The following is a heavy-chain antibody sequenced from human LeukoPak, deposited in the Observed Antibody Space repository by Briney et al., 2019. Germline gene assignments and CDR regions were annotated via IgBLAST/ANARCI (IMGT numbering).Heavy chain of an antibody. J-gene: IGHJ4*02. CDR3: ARKGELERRRSWDC. CDR1: GFTFSNYW. CDR2: IKQDGKER. Sequence: GGSLRLSCAASGFTFSNYWMSWVRQTPGKGLEWVANIKQDGKERYYVDSVKGRFTISRDNAKNSLYLQMSSLRAEDTAVYYCARKGELERRRSWDCWGQGTLVTVSS. D-gene: IGHD1-1*01. V-gene: IGHV3-7*03.